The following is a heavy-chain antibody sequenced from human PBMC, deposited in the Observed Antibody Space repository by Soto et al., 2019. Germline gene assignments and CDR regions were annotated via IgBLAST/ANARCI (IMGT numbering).Heavy chain of an antibody. D-gene: IGHD3-10*01. J-gene: IGHJ6*02. V-gene: IGHV4-34*01. CDR1: GGSLSGYY. Sequence: SETLSLTSDVYGGSLSGYYWSWIRQTPGKGLEWIGEINHSGSTNYNPSLKSRVTISVDTSKNQYSLKLSSVTAADTVVYYCARGDYYGSGRNYYGMDVWGQGTTVT. CDR3: ARGDYYGSGRNYYGMDV. CDR2: INHSGST.